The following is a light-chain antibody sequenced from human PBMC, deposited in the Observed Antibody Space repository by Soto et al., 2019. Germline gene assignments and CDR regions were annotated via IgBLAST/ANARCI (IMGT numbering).Light chain of an antibody. CDR2: GAS. CDR3: LQYDGWPLT. V-gene: IGKV3-15*01. CDR1: QNVRKN. Sequence: VFTQSSGTQSLYPGETPTLSIRARQNVRKNLAWYQQKPGQAPRLLIYGASTRATGIPARFSGDGSGTEFTLTIDSLQSEDFVVYYCLQYDGWPLTFGQGTRLEIK. J-gene: IGKJ5*01.